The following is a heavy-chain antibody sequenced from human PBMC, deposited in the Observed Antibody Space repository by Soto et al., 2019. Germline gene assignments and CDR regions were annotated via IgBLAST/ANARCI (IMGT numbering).Heavy chain of an antibody. CDR1: GYTFTSYG. J-gene: IGHJ5*02. V-gene: IGHV1-18*01. Sequence: GASVKVSCKASGYTFTSYGISWVRQAPGQGLEWMGWISAYNGNTNYAQKLQGRVTMTTDTSTSTAYMELRSLRSDDTAVYYCARSTVHYYDSSGYPFDPWGQGTLVTVSS. D-gene: IGHD3-22*01. CDR3: ARSTVHYYDSSGYPFDP. CDR2: ISAYNGNT.